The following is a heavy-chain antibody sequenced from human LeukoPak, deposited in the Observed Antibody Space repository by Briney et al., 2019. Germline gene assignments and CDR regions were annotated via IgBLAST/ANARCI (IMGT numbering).Heavy chain of an antibody. D-gene: IGHD4-17*01. J-gene: IGHJ4*02. CDR2: IHYSGRT. V-gene: IGHV4-39*01. CDR3: ARRREGDYN. Sequence: PSETLSLTCSVSGDSISSGNEYWNWIRQPPGKGLEWIASIHYSGRTYYTPSLKSRVTISVDTSKNQFSLRLSSLTAADTAVYYCARRREGDYNWGQGTLVTVSS. CDR1: GDSISSGNEY.